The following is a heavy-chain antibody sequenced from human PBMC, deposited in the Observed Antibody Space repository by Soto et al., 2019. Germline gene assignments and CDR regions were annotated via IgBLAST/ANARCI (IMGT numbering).Heavy chain of an antibody. Sequence: QVQLVQSGAEVKKPGSSVKVSCKASGGTFSSYTISWVRQAPGQGLEWMGRIIPILGIANNAQKYQGRVTLTADKSTSTAYMERSSLSSEDTAVYYCARGPAPYCSSTSCYPIVVVTAMPYFDYWGHGTLVTVSS. CDR3: ARGPAPYCSSTSCYPIVVVTAMPYFDY. CDR2: IIPILGIA. D-gene: IGHD2-2*01. CDR1: GGTFSSYT. V-gene: IGHV1-69*02. J-gene: IGHJ4*01.